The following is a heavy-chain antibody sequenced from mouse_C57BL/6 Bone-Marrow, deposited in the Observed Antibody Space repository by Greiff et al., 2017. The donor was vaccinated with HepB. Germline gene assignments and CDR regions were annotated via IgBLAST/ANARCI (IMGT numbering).Heavy chain of an antibody. Sequence: QVQLKESGPGLVAPSQSLSITCTVSGFSLTSYGVHWVRQPPGKGLEWLVVIWSDGSTTYTSAPKTRLSTSKNNSNSHVFLKMNSLQTDDTAMYYCARHAGSYGPFYAMDYWGQGTSVTVSS. D-gene: IGHD1-2*01. CDR1: GFSLTSYG. J-gene: IGHJ4*01. CDR3: ARHAGSYGPFYAMDY. CDR2: IWSDGST. V-gene: IGHV2-6-1*01.